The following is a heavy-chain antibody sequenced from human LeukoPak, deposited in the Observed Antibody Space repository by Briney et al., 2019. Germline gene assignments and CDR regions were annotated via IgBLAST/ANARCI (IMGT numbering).Heavy chain of an antibody. J-gene: IGHJ4*02. CDR3: ARGDGGCSGGTFFSVYYFDY. CDR2: IYYIGST. D-gene: IGHD2-15*01. V-gene: IGHV4-39*01. CDR1: GASISSSSYY. Sequence: SETLSLTCTVSGASISSSSYYWGWIRQPPGKGLEWIGSIYYIGSTNYNPSLRSRVTISVDTSKNQLSLRLSSVTAADTAVYYCARGDGGCSGGTFFSVYYFDYWGQGTLVTVSS.